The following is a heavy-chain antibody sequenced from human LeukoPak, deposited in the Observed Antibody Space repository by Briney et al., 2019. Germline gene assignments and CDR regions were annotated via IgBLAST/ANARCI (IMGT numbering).Heavy chain of an antibody. J-gene: IGHJ4*02. D-gene: IGHD2-2*01. CDR1: GGSISSGDYY. Sequence: SETLSLTCTVSGGSISSGDYYWSWIRQPPGKGLEWIGYIYYSGSTYYNPSLKSRVTISVDTSKNQFSLKLSSVTAADTAVYYCARHRGYCSSTSCSGGPFDYWGQGTLVTVSS. CDR2: IYYSGST. CDR3: ARHRGYCSSTSCSGGPFDY. V-gene: IGHV4-30-4*01.